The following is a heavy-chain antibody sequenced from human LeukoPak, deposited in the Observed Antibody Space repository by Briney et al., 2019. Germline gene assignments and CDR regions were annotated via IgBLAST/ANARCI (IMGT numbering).Heavy chain of an antibody. CDR1: GFTFSSYA. D-gene: IGHD3-10*01. CDR3: AKDRDFGSGSYYNGNDY. CDR2: ISGTGFT. J-gene: IGHJ4*02. V-gene: IGHV3-23*01. Sequence: GGSLRLSCAASGFTFSSYAMSWVRQAPGKGLEWVSAISGTGFTYYADSVKGRFTISRDNSNSTLYLQMDSLRAEDTAVYYCAKDRDFGSGSYYNGNDYWGQGTLATVSS.